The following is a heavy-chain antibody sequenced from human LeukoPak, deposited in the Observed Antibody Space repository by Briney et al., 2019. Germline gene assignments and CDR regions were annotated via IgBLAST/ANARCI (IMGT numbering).Heavy chain of an antibody. J-gene: IGHJ4*02. Sequence: SETLSLTCSVSSGSISSYYWSWIRQPPGKGLEWIGYIYYSGRTSYNPSLKSRVTISVDTSKNYFSLTLSSVTAADTAVYYCARGQKYRNGYTVTELGSGYFDYWGQGTLVTVSS. CDR1: SGSISSYY. CDR2: IYYSGRT. CDR3: ARGQKYRNGYTVTELGSGYFDY. D-gene: IGHD5-18*01. V-gene: IGHV4-59*01.